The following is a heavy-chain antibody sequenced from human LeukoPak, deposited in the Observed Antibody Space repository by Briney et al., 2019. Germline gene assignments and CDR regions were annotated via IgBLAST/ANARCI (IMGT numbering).Heavy chain of an antibody. J-gene: IGHJ4*02. CDR1: GFTFSNYA. D-gene: IGHD3-10*01. Sequence: GGSLRLSCVASGFTFSNYAMNWVRQAPGKGLEWVSLIYTSGSTYYADSVKGRFTISRDNSKNTLYLQMNSLRAEDTAVYYCARVTTSGSYKFDYWGQGTLVTVSS. CDR2: IYTSGST. V-gene: IGHV3-53*01. CDR3: ARVTTSGSYKFDY.